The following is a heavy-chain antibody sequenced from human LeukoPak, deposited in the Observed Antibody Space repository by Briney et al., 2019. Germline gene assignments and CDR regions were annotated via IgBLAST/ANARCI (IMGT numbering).Heavy chain of an antibody. Sequence: ASVKVSCKASGYTFTSYGISWVRQAPGQGLEWTGWISAYNGNTNYAQKLQGRVTMTTDTSTSTAYMELRSLRSDDTAVYYCARDLYDILTGYPFYYYYGMDVWGQGTTVTVSS. CDR3: ARDLYDILTGYPFYYYYGMDV. CDR2: ISAYNGNT. D-gene: IGHD3-9*01. V-gene: IGHV1-18*01. J-gene: IGHJ6*02. CDR1: GYTFTSYG.